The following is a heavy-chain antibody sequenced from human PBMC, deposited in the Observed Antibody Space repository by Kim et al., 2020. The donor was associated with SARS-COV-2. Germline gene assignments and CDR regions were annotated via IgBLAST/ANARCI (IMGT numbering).Heavy chain of an antibody. D-gene: IGHD6-13*01. CDR3: ARDSSLRLAAAGPFY. CDR1: GFTFSSYA. CDR2: ISYDGSNK. V-gene: IGHV3-30*04. Sequence: GGSLRLSCAASGFTFSSYAMHWVRQAPGKGLEWVAVISYDGSNKYYADSVKGRFTISRDNSKNTLYLQMNSLRAEDTAVYYCARDSSLRLAAAGPFYWGQGTLVTVSS. J-gene: IGHJ4*02.